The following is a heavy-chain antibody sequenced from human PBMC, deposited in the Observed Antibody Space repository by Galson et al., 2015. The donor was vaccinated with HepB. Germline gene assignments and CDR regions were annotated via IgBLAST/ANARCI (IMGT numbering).Heavy chain of an antibody. CDR3: AREGDWAATDYYYYYGMDV. J-gene: IGHJ6*02. V-gene: IGHV1-18*01. D-gene: IGHD3/OR15-3a*01. CDR1: GCTFTSYG. Sequence: SVKVSCKASGCTFTSYGISWVRQAPGQGLEWMGWISAYNGNTNYAQKLQGRVTMTTDTSTSTAYMELRSLRSDDTAVYYCAREGDWAATDYYYYYGMDVWGQGTTVTVSS. CDR2: ISAYNGNT.